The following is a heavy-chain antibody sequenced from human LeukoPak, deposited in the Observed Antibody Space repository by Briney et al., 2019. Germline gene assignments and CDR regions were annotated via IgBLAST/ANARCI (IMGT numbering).Heavy chain of an antibody. CDR3: ARGDSMVRGVPYYYGMDV. D-gene: IGHD3-10*01. CDR1: GFTFSSYW. J-gene: IGHJ6*02. Sequence: GGSLRLSCAASGFTFSSYWMTWVRQAPGKGLEWVANIKQDGSEKYYVDSVKGRFTISRDNAKNSLYLQMNSLRAEDTAVYYCARGDSMVRGVPYYYGMDVWGQGTTVTVSS. V-gene: IGHV3-7*01. CDR2: IKQDGSEK.